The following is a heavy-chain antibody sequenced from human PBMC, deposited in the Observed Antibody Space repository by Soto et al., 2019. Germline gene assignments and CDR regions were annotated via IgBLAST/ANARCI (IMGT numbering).Heavy chain of an antibody. CDR2: IKYDERST. CDR3: VRDYMLRGRDSNWFDP. D-gene: IGHD3-10*01. V-gene: IGHV3-74*01. Sequence: GFPRRSCSASGFIVSSYLIYCVRQAPGKGPVWVSRIKYDERSTTYADSVKGRFTISRDNAKNTLYLQMNSLRAEDTAVYYCVRDYMLRGRDSNWFDPWGQGTLVTVSS. J-gene: IGHJ5*02. CDR1: GFIVSSYL.